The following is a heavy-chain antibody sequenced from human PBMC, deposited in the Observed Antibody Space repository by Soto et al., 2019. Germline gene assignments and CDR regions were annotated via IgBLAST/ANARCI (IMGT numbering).Heavy chain of an antibody. J-gene: IGHJ4*02. Sequence: QVQLVESGGGVVQPGRSLRLSCVASGFTFSNHGMHWVRQAPGKGLEWVAVIWFDGSNEFYADSVKGRFTISRDNSRNTLYIQIDSLRAEDTGVYYFDKGGNLGFGEYYLDYWGQGTLVTVSS. CDR1: GFTFSNHG. D-gene: IGHD3-10*01. CDR2: IWFDGSNE. V-gene: IGHV3-33*06. CDR3: DKGGNLGFGEYYLDY.